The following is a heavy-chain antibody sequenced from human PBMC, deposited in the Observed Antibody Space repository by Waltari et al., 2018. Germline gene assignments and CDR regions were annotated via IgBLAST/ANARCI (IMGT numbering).Heavy chain of an antibody. D-gene: IGHD5-12*01. CDR3: ARDQSGYGDY. V-gene: IGHV3-33*01. CDR2: IWYDGSNK. Sequence: QVQLVESGGGVVQPGRSLRLSCGASGFTFSGYALHWVRQAPGKGLEWVAVIWYDGSNKYYADSGKGRFTISRDNSKNTLYLQMNSLRAEDTAVYYCARDQSGYGDYWGQGTLVTVSS. J-gene: IGHJ4*02. CDR1: GFTFSGYA.